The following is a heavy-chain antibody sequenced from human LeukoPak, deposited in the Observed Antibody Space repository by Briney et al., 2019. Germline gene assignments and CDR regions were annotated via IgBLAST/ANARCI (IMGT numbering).Heavy chain of an antibody. CDR3: ARNIYYDSSGYPAGRGPFDY. V-gene: IGHV3-21*04. Sequence: GGSLRLSCAASGFSFSTYSMNWVRQAPGKGLEWVSSISSRSNYIYYAGLVKGRFTISRDNAKNSLYLQMNSLRAEDTAVYYCARNIYYDSSGYPAGRGPFDYWGQGTLVTVSS. D-gene: IGHD3-22*01. CDR2: ISSRSNYI. J-gene: IGHJ4*02. CDR1: GFSFSTYS.